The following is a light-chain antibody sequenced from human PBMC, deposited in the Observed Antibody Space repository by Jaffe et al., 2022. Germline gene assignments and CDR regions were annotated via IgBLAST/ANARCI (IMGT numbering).Light chain of an antibody. CDR2: EGS. CDR3: CSYAGSSTFRYVV. J-gene: IGLJ2*01. CDR1: SSDVGSYNL. Sequence: QSALTQPASVSGSPGQSITISCTGTSSDVGSYNLVSWYQQHPGKAPKLMIYEGSKRPSGVSNRFSGSKSGNTASLTISGLQAEDEADYYCCSYAGSSTFRYVVFGGGTKLTVL. V-gene: IGLV2-23*01.